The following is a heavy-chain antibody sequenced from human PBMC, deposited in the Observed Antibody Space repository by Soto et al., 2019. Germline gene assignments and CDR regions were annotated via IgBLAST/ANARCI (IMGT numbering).Heavy chain of an antibody. CDR3: ARGVVLVPAAVNWFDP. CDR2: ISHSGYT. V-gene: IGHV4-4*02. CDR1: GGSISSSDW. Sequence: QVQLQESGPGLVKPSGTLSLTCAVSGGSISSSDWWSWVRQSPGKGLEWIGQISHSGYTNYNPSLHSRVTIAVDKSKNQFSLKLNSVTAADTAVYYCARGVVLVPAAVNWFDPWGQGTLVTVSS. J-gene: IGHJ5*02. D-gene: IGHD2-2*01.